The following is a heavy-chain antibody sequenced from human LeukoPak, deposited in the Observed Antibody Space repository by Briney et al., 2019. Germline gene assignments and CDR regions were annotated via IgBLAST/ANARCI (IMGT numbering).Heavy chain of an antibody. CDR3: ARLGSYHDF. D-gene: IGHD1-26*01. CDR1: VDSISHYY. CDR2: VHTSGGS. J-gene: IGHJ4*02. V-gene: IGHV4-4*09. Sequence: SESLSLTCTVSVDSISHYYWSWIRQTLEKGLEWMGHVHTSGGSTYYPSLKTRLTMSIDTSRSQLSLKLTSVTAADTAVYFCARLGSYHDFWGQGALVTVSS.